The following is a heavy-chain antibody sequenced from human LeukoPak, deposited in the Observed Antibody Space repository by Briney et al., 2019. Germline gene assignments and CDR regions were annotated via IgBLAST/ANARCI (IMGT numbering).Heavy chain of an antibody. D-gene: IGHD6-19*01. Sequence: PGGSLRLSCAASGLTVSSHYMSWVRQAPGKGLEWVSVIYSGGSTYLADSVKGRFTISRDKSRNTLYLQMKSLRAEDTAVYYCVRGFLVVTGQGAFDYWGQGTLVTVTS. J-gene: IGHJ4*02. CDR1: GLTVSSHY. CDR3: VRGFLVVTGQGAFDY. CDR2: IYSGGST. V-gene: IGHV3-53*01.